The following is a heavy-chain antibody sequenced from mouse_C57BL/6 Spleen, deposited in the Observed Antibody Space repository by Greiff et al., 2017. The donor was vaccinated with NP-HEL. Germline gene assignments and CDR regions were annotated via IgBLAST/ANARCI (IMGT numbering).Heavy chain of an antibody. CDR1: GYTFTSYW. Sequence: QVQLKQPGAELVRPGSSVKLSCKASGYTFTSYWMDWVKQRPGQGLEWIGNIYPSDSETHYNQKFKDKATLTVDKSSSTAYMQLSSLTSEDSAVYYCATLNHWYFDVWGTGTTVTVSS. CDR3: ATLNHWYFDV. V-gene: IGHV1-61*01. J-gene: IGHJ1*03. CDR2: IYPSDSET.